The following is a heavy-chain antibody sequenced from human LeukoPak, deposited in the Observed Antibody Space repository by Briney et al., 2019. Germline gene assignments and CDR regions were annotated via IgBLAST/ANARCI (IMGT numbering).Heavy chain of an antibody. V-gene: IGHV1-46*01. Sequence: ASVKVSCKASGYTFTTYYIHWVRQAPGQGLEWMGIINPSGGSTTYAQNFQGRVTMTRGMSTSTVYMELSSLRSEDTAMYYCARFSAEENYDFWSGYYYFDSWGQGTLVTVSS. J-gene: IGHJ4*02. CDR2: INPSGGST. CDR1: GYTFTTYY. CDR3: ARFSAEENYDFWSGYYYFDS. D-gene: IGHD3-3*01.